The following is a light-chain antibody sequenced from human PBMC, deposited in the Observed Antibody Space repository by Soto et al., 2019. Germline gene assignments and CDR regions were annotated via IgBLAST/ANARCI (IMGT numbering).Light chain of an antibody. J-gene: IGLJ1*01. CDR1: DVGSFLL. Sequence: QSALTQPASVSGSPGQSITISCSDVGSFLLVSWYQQRPGKAPQLIIYEGNKRPSGISNRFSGFKSDNTASLTVSGLQAEDEADYYCCSYAGSDTFYVFXSGTKVTVL. CDR3: CSYAGSDTFYV. CDR2: EGN. V-gene: IGLV2-23*01.